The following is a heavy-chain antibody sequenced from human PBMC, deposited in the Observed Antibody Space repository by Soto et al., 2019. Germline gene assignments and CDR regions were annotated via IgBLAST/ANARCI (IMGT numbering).Heavy chain of an antibody. CDR3: ARFATSPFDYWYFDL. V-gene: IGHV3-7*03. Sequence: GGSLRLSCAASGFTFGSYWMSWVRQAPGKGLEWVANIKQDGTEKYYVDSVKGRFTISGDNAKNSLYLQMHSLRAEDTAVYYCARFATSPFDYWYFDLWGRGALVTVSS. J-gene: IGHJ2*01. CDR2: IKQDGTEK. D-gene: IGHD2-2*01. CDR1: GFTFGSYW.